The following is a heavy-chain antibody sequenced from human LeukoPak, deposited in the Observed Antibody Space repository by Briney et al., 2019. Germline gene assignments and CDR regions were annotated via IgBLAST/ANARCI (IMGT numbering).Heavy chain of an antibody. V-gene: IGHV4-30-4*01. Sequence: SQTRSLTCTVSGGSISSGDYYWSWIRQPPGKGLEWIAYMYYSGSTYYNPSLKSRVTMSADTSKNQLSLKLSSVTAADTAVYYCARPYYYDSRIDPWGQGILVTVSS. CDR3: ARPYYYDSRIDP. CDR1: GGSISSGDYY. D-gene: IGHD3-22*01. J-gene: IGHJ5*02. CDR2: MYYSGST.